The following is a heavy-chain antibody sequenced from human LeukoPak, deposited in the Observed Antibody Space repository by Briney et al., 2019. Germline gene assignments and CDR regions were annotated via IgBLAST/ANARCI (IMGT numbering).Heavy chain of an antibody. CDR1: GFTFSSYA. Sequence: GGSLRLSCAASGFTFSSYAMSWVRQAPGKGLEWVSAISGSGGSTYYADSVKGRFTISRDSSKNTLYLQMNSLRAEDTAVYYCAKATIFGVVTRFDPWGQGTLVTVSS. V-gene: IGHV3-23*01. CDR2: ISGSGGST. D-gene: IGHD3-3*01. J-gene: IGHJ5*02. CDR3: AKATIFGVVTRFDP.